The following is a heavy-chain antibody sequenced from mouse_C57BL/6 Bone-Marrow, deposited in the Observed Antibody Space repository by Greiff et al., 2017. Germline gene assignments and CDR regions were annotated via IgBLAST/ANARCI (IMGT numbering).Heavy chain of an antibody. Sequence: QVQLKQSGPGLVQPSQSLSITCTVSGFSLTSYGVHWVRQSPGTGLEWLGVIWSGGSTDYNAAFISRLSISKDNSKCQVFFRMNSLQADDTAIYNCASSLYYYAMDYWGQGTSVTVSA. CDR2: IWSGGST. CDR1: GFSLTSYG. CDR3: ASSLYYYAMDY. D-gene: IGHD6-5*01. J-gene: IGHJ4*01. V-gene: IGHV2-2*01.